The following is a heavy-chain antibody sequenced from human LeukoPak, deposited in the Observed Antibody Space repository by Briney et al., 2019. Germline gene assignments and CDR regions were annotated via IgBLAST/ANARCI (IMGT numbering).Heavy chain of an antibody. CDR1: GFTFSYYA. V-gene: IGHV3-23*01. D-gene: IGHD3-22*01. J-gene: IGHJ4*01. CDR3: AKDSRADSRGYYYEGDFDC. Sequence: PGGSLRLSRAASGFTFSYYAMAWVRQAPGKGLEWVSTISGSGGSRYYVDSVKGRFTISRDNSRNTVDLQMNSLGAEDTAVYYCAKDSRADSRGYYYEGDFDCWGQGTLVTVSS. CDR2: ISGSGGSR.